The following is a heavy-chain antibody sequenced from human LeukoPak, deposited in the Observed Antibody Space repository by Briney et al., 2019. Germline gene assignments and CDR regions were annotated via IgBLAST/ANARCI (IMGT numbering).Heavy chain of an antibody. V-gene: IGHV3-7*01. Sequence: VQPGGSLRLSCAASGFTFSSYWMSWVRQAPGKGLEWVANIKQDGSEKYYVDSVKGRFTISRDNAKNSLYLQMNSLRAEDTAVYYCAREFALLPAAPRSGMDVWGQGTTVTVSS. CDR1: GFTFSSYW. D-gene: IGHD2-2*01. J-gene: IGHJ6*02. CDR2: IKQDGSEK. CDR3: AREFALLPAAPRSGMDV.